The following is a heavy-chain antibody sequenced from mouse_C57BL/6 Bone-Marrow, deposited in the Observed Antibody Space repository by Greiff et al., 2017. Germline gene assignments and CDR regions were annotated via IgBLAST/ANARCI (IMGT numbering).Heavy chain of an antibody. V-gene: IGHV1-19*01. CDR2: INPYNGGT. J-gene: IGHJ2*01. CDR3: ARPLIYDGYYPLGD. CDR1: GYTFTDYY. D-gene: IGHD2-3*01. Sequence: EVQLQQSGPVLVKPGASVKMSCKASGYTFTDYYMNWVKPSHGKSLEWIGVINPYNGGTSYNQKFKGKDTLTVDKSSSTAYMELNSLTSEDSAVYYCARPLIYDGYYPLGDWGQGTTRTGSS.